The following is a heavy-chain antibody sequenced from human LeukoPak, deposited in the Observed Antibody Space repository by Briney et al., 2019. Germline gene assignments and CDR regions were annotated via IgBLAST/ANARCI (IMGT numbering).Heavy chain of an antibody. CDR1: GGTFISYT. D-gene: IGHD1-7*01. CDR2: IIPILGIA. V-gene: IGHV1-69*02. J-gene: IGHJ4*02. CDR3: ARQRLTGTYYFDY. Sequence: SVKVSCKASGGTFISYTISWVRQAPGQGLEWMGRIIPILGIANYAQKFQGRVTITADKSTSTAYMELSSLRSEDTAVYYCARQRLTGTYYFDYWGQGTLVTVSS.